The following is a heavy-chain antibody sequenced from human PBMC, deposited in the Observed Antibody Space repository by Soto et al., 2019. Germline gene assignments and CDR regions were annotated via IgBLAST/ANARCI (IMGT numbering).Heavy chain of an antibody. Sequence: QVQLVQSGAEVKKPGASVKVSCKASGYTFTSYGISWVRQAPGQGLEWMGWISAYNGNTNYAQKLQGRVTMTTDTPASTAYMELRGLRSDETVVYYFARGGVADFWSGYYMNYYYGMDVWGQGTTVTVSS. CDR3: ARGGVADFWSGYYMNYYYGMDV. V-gene: IGHV1-18*01. J-gene: IGHJ6*02. CDR2: ISAYNGNT. CDR1: GYTFTSYG. D-gene: IGHD3-3*01.